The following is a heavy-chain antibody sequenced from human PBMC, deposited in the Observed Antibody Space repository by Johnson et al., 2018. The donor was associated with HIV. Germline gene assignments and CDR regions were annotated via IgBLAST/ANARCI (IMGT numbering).Heavy chain of an antibody. Sequence: QGQLVESGGGVVQPGRSLRLSCAASGFTFSSYAMHWVRQAPGKGLEWVAVISYDGSNNYYTDSVKGRFTVSSDSSKRKMHSLRGEDTAVYHCPKEDCSGVVCSDDVFNIWGQGTMVTLSS. V-gene: IGHV3-30*04. J-gene: IGHJ3*02. D-gene: IGHD2-15*01. CDR3: PKEDCSGVVCSDDVFNI. CDR1: GFTFSSYA. CDR2: ISYDGSNN.